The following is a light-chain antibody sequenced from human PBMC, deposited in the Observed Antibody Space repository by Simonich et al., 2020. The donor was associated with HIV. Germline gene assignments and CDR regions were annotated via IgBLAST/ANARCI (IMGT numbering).Light chain of an antibody. CDR1: QSISNN. J-gene: IGKJ1*01. V-gene: IGKV3-20*01. CDR2: DAS. Sequence: EIIMTQSPATLAVSPGERATLSCRASQSISNNLAWYQQKPGQAPRLLIYDASSRATDIPDRFSGSGSGTDFTLTITRLAPEDFAVYYCQQHGGSRWTFGQGSKVEI. CDR3: QQHGGSRWT.